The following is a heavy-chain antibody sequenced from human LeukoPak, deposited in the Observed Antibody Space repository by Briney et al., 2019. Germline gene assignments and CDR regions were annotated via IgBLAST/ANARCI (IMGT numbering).Heavy chain of an antibody. CDR2: INPKNGDT. CDR3: TTGSKRTLTTY. Sequence: ASVKVSCKASGYSFTASYMHWVRQAPGQGLEWVGCINPKNGDTSSAQRFQGGVTMTRDTSFTTAYMDLNSLQTEDTAMYYCTTGSKRTLTTYWGQGTLVTVSS. D-gene: IGHD4-11*01. J-gene: IGHJ4*02. CDR1: GYSFTASY. V-gene: IGHV1-2*02.